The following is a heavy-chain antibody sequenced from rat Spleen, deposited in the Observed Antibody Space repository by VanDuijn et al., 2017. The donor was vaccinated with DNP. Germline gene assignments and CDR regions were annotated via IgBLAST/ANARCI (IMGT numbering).Heavy chain of an antibody. CDR1: GFTFSDYY. CDR3: TTDFERGY. V-gene: IGHV5S10*01. Sequence: EVQLVESGGGLVQPGNSLKLSCAASGFTFSDYYMAWVRQTPKKGLEWVATIIYDGSSTYYRDSVRGRFTISRDYARSTLYLQMDSLRSEDMATYYCTTDFERGYWGQGVMVTVSS. CDR2: IIYDGSST. D-gene: IGHD1-11*01. J-gene: IGHJ2*01.